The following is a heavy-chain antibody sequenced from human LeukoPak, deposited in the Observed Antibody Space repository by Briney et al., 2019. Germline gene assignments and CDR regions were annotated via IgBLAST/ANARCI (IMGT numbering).Heavy chain of an antibody. Sequence: GGSLRLSCAASRFTFSTCWMHWVRQAPGKGLVWVSRINSDGSSTYYADSVKGRFTISRDNSKNTLYLQMNSLRAEDTAVYYCAKAGAVVVVAAKYFDYWGQGTLVTVSS. D-gene: IGHD2-15*01. J-gene: IGHJ4*02. CDR2: INSDGSST. CDR3: AKAGAVVVVAAKYFDY. V-gene: IGHV3-74*01. CDR1: RFTFSTCW.